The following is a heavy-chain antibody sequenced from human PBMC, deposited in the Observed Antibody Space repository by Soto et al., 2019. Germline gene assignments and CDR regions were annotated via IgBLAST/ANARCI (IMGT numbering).Heavy chain of an antibody. CDR1: GFTFSSYW. Sequence: LRLSCAASGFTFSSYWMHCVRQAPWNGLVWVSRINSDGSSTSYADSVKGRFTISRDNAKNTLYLQMNSLRAEDTSVYYCARENRRYSYGYPFDYWGQGTLVTVSS. D-gene: IGHD5-18*01. V-gene: IGHV3-74*01. CDR3: ARENRRYSYGYPFDY. J-gene: IGHJ4*02. CDR2: INSDGSST.